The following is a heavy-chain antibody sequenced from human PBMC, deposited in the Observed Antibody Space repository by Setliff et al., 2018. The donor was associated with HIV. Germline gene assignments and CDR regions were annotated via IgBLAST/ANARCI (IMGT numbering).Heavy chain of an antibody. J-gene: IGHJ4*02. D-gene: IGHD2-2*01. CDR3: ARLDCSSSSGFVDY. CDR2: INYSGHT. V-gene: IGHV4-59*08. Sequence: TLSLTCTVSGDSMENYYWTWIRQSPGKGLEWIGYINYSGHTNYNPSLKSRVTISVDTSKNQFSLKLSSVTAADTAVYYCARLDCSSSSGFVDYWGQGTLVTVSS. CDR1: GDSMENYY.